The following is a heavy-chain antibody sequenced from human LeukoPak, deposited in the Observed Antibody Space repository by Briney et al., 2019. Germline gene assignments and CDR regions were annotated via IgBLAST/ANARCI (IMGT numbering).Heavy chain of an antibody. D-gene: IGHD4-17*01. J-gene: IGHJ4*02. CDR1: GGSISSYY. CDR2: IYYRGST. V-gene: IGHV4-59*01. Sequence: PSETLSLTCTVSGGSISSYYWSWIRQPPGKGLEWIGYIYYRGSTNYNPSLKSRVTISVDTSKNQFSLKLSSVTAADTAVYYCARGRGYGVVFDYWGQGTLVTVSS. CDR3: ARGRGYGVVFDY.